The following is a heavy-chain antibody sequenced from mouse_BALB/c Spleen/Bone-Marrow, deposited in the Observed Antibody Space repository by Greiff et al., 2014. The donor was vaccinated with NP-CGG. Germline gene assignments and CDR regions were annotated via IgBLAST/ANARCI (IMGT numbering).Heavy chain of an antibody. CDR1: GFNIKDYF. CDR3: ARLFGTRDFDY. Sequence: EVQLVESGAELVRPGALVKLSCKASGFNIKDYFMHWVKQRPEQGLEWIGWIDPEIGNTLYDPKFQGKASITADTSSNTAYLQLKSLTSEDTAVYYCARLFGTRDFDYWGQGTTLTVSS. V-gene: IGHV14-1*02. CDR2: IDPEIGNT. J-gene: IGHJ2*01. D-gene: IGHD4-1*01.